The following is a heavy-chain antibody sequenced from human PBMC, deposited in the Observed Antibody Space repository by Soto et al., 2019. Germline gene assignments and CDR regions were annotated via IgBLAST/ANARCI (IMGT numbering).Heavy chain of an antibody. CDR3: AHRQTVTKNAEYFQH. D-gene: IGHD4-17*01. J-gene: IGHJ1*01. CDR2: MYWDDDK. Sequence: ESGPTLVNPTLPLTLTCTLSALSSSTSGVGVGCIRQPPGMALEWLALMYWDDDKRYSPSLKSRLTITKDTSKNQVVLTMTNMDPVDTATYYCAHRQTVTKNAEYFQHWGQGTLVTVSS. CDR1: ALSSSTSGVG. V-gene: IGHV2-5*02.